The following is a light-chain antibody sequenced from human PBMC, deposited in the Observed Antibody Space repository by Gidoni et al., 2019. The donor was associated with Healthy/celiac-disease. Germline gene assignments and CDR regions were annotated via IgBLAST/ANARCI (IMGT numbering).Light chain of an antibody. J-gene: IGKJ4*01. CDR2: DAS. V-gene: IGKV3-11*01. CDR3: QQRSNWP. CDR1: QSVSSY. Sequence: EIVLTQSPATLSLSPGERATLSCRASQSVSSYLAWYQQKPGQAPRLLIYDASNRATGIPARFSGRGSGTDFTLTISSLEPEDFAVYYCQQRSNWPLGGGTKVEIK.